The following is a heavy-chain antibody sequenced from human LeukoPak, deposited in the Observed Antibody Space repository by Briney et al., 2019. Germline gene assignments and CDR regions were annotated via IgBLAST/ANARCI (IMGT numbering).Heavy chain of an antibody. Sequence: ASVKVSCKASGYTFTSYYMHWVRQAPGQGLEWMGWINPNSGGTNYAQKFQGRVTMTRDTSISTAYMELSRLRSGDTAVYYCARAGDFDWLFHIDYWGQGTLVTVSS. V-gene: IGHV1-2*02. CDR2: INPNSGGT. J-gene: IGHJ4*02. CDR1: GYTFTSYY. D-gene: IGHD3-9*01. CDR3: ARAGDFDWLFHIDY.